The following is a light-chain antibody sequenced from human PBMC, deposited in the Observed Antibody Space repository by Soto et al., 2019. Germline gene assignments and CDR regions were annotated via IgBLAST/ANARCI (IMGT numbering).Light chain of an antibody. CDR1: QATSRY. J-gene: IGKJ5*01. CDR3: QQYSTSPIS. V-gene: IGKV3-20*01. CDR2: GAS. Sequence: ENVLTQSPGTLSLSPGERATLSCRASQATSRYLSWYQQRPGQAPRLLIYGASSRATGIPDRFSGSGSGTDFTLTISRLEPEDFAVYYCQQYSTSPISFGQGTRLESK.